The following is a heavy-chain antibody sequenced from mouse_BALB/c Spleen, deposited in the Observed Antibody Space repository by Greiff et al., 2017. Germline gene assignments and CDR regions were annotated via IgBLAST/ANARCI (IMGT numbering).Heavy chain of an antibody. CDR1: GFTFSSYG. J-gene: IGHJ3*01. Sequence: EVKLVESGGGLVQPGGSLKLSCAASGFTFSSYGMSWVRQTPDKRLELVATINSNGGSTYYPDSVKGRFTISRDNAKNTLYLQMSSLKSEDTAMYYCASTARATWFAYWGQGTLVTVSA. CDR2: INSNGGST. V-gene: IGHV5-6-3*01. D-gene: IGHD3-1*01. CDR3: ASTARATWFAY.